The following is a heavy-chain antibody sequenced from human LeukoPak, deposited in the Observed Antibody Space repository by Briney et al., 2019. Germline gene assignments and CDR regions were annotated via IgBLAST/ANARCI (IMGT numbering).Heavy chain of an antibody. J-gene: IGHJ4*02. Sequence: GGSLRLSCAASGFTFSSYSMNWVRQAPGKGLEWVSSISSSSSHIYYADSVKGRFTVSRDHAKNSLYLQMNSLRAEDTAVYYCASEYYYDSSGYYYVCSYFDYWGQGTLVTVS. CDR2: ISSSSSHI. V-gene: IGHV3-21*01. D-gene: IGHD3-22*01. CDR1: GFTFSSYS. CDR3: ASEYYYDSSGYYYVCSYFDY.